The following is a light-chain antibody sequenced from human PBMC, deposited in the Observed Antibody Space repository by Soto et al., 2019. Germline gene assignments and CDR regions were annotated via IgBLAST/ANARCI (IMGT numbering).Light chain of an antibody. CDR3: QQYGSSPMYT. CDR1: QSVSSSY. J-gene: IGKJ2*01. V-gene: IGKV3-20*01. Sequence: EIVLTQSPGTLSLSPGERATLSCRASQSVSSSYLAWYQQKPGQAPRLLIYGASSRATGIPDRFSGSGSGTDFTLTISRLEPEDFVVYSCQQYGSSPMYTFGQGTKLEIK. CDR2: GAS.